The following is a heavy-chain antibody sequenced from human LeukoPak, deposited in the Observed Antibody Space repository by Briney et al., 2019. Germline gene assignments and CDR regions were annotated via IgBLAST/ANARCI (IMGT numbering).Heavy chain of an antibody. V-gene: IGHV3-21*01. Sequence: GGSLRLSCAASGFTFSSYSMNWVRQAPGTGLEWVSSISSSSYIYYADSVKGRFTISRVNAKNSLYLQMNSLRAKDTAVYYCASGGREYQLAVTWGQGTLVTVSS. CDR3: ASGGREYQLAVT. D-gene: IGHD2-2*01. CDR1: GFTFSSYS. J-gene: IGHJ5*02. CDR2: ISSSSYI.